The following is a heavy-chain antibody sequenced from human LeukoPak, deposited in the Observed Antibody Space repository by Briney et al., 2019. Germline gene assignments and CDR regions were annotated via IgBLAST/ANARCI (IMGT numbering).Heavy chain of an antibody. D-gene: IGHD3-10*01. Sequence: SGPTLVHPTPPLTLTCTFSGFSLRTSGVGVGWIRQPPGKALEWLALIYWDDDKRYIPSLKSRLTITKDTSKNQVVLTMTNMDPVDTATYYCAHSRTDYGSGSYGFYYYGMDVWGKGTTVTVSS. CDR3: AHSRTDYGSGSYGFYYYGMDV. CDR2: IYWDDDK. CDR1: GFSLRTSGVG. J-gene: IGHJ6*04. V-gene: IGHV2-5*02.